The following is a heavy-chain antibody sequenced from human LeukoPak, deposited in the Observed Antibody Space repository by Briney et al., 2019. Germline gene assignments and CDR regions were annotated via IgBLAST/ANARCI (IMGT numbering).Heavy chain of an antibody. Sequence: PSETLSLTCTVSGGSISSYYWSWIRQPPGKGLEWIGYIYYSGSTNYNPSLKSRVTISVDTSKNQFSLKLSSVTAADTAVYYCARDSSSTFYYYYMDVWGKGTTVTVSS. J-gene: IGHJ6*03. CDR1: GGSISSYY. CDR2: IYYSGST. CDR3: ARDSSSTFYYYYMDV. V-gene: IGHV4-59*01. D-gene: IGHD2-15*01.